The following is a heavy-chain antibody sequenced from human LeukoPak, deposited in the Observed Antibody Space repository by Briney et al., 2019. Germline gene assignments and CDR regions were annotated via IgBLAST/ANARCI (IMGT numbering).Heavy chain of an antibody. CDR1: GYTFTSYG. J-gene: IGHJ5*02. CDR2: ISAYNGNT. CDR3: ARDPDPSLIKHTVVVPAATP. D-gene: IGHD2-2*01. V-gene: IGHV1-18*01. Sequence: GAPVKVSCKASGYTFTSYGISWVRQAPGQGLEWMGWISAYNGNTNYAQKLQGRVTMTTDTSTSTAYMELRSLRSDDTAVYYCARDPDPSLIKHTVVVPAATPWGQGTLVTVSS.